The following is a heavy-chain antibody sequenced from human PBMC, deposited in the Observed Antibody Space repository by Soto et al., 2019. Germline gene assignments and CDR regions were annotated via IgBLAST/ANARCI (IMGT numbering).Heavy chain of an antibody. V-gene: IGHV4-59*01. J-gene: IGHJ4*02. CDR1: GVSISDFY. CDR3: ASTLNPIMITPHGCAQLSFDY. Sequence: SATLSLTCPVSGVSISDFYWSWIRQAPGKGLESLGYIYYSGSTNYNPSLKSRVSISADTSKNQFSLKLISVTAADTAVYYCASTLNPIMITPHGCAQLSFDYWGQGRLVTVS. D-gene: IGHD3-16*01. CDR2: IYYSGST.